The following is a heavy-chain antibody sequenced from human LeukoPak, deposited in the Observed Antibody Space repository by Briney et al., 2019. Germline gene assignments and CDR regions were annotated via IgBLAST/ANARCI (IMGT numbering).Heavy chain of an antibody. V-gene: IGHV1-18*01. Sequence: GASVKVSCKASGYTFTSYGISWVRQAPGQGLEWMGWISAYNGNTIYAQSLQGRVTMTTETSTTTAYMELRSLRSDDTAVYFCARDDYDILTGPHYYYYSMDVWGQGTTVTVSS. J-gene: IGHJ6*02. D-gene: IGHD3-9*01. CDR2: ISAYNGNT. CDR3: ARDDYDILTGPHYYYYSMDV. CDR1: GYTFTSYG.